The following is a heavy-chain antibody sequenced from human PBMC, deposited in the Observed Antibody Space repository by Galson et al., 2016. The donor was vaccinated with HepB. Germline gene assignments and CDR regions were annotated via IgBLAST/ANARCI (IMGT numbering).Heavy chain of an antibody. CDR1: GFTFSSFG. J-gene: IGHJ4*02. CDR3: ATGGWMAASHF. CDR2: IWFDGSNE. D-gene: IGHD5-24*01. V-gene: IGHV3-33*01. Sequence: SLRLSCAASGFTFSSFGIHWVRQAPGKGLEWVASIWFDGSNEKYGASVKGRFRISRDNLKNTVDMQMYRLRAEDTAVYYCATGGWMAASHFWGQGTLVTVSS.